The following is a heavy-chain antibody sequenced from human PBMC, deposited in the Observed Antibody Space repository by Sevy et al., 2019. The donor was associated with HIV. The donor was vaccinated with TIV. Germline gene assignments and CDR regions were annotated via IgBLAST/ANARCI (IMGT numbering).Heavy chain of an antibody. CDR1: GFTFTNTW. Sequence: GGSLRLSCAASGFTFTNTWMSWVRQAPGKGLEWVGRIKSKTDGGTGDYAAPVKGRFSISRDDSKNTLYLQMNSLKTEHTAVYYCTTGDPYNRYGYMRPYFFAYWGQGTLVTFSS. D-gene: IGHD5-18*01. CDR2: IKSKTDGGTG. CDR3: TTGDPYNRYGYMRPYFFAY. J-gene: IGHJ4*02. V-gene: IGHV3-15*01.